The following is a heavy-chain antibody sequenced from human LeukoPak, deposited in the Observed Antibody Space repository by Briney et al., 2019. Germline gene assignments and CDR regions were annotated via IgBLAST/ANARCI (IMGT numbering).Heavy chain of an antibody. J-gene: IGHJ4*02. CDR2: INSDASVT. Sequence: GGSLRLSCTASGLSLNSYAMSWVRQVPGKGLEWVSRINSDASVTTYADSVKGRFTISRDNAKNTLYLQMNSLRAEDTAVYYCARVTAVAGTSVGVDAWGQGILVTVS. CDR3: ARVTAVAGTSVGVDA. CDR1: GLSLNSYA. V-gene: IGHV3-74*01. D-gene: IGHD6-19*01.